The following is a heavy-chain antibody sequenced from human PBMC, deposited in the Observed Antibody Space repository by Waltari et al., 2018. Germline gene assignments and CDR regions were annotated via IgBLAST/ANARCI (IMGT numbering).Heavy chain of an antibody. Sequence: EVQLVEAGGDLVQPGGSLRLACAAFGFPLRDYWLHWVRQFPGKGLEWVARINIDGGFRSYEDSVKGRFTISRDNSKNMVYLQMNSLRIEDTAVYYCARDTPGDGIDRWGQGTLVTVSP. D-gene: IGHD2-21*01. V-gene: IGHV3-74*01. CDR1: GFPLRDYW. CDR2: INIDGGFR. CDR3: ARDTPGDGIDR. J-gene: IGHJ5*02.